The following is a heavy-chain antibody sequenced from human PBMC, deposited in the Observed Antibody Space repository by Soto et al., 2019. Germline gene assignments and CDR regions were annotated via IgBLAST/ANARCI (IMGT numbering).Heavy chain of an antibody. CDR1: GGTFSSYA. Sequence: QVQLVQAGAAVKKPGSSVKVSCKASGGTFSSYAISWVRQAPGQGLEWEGGILPIFGTANYAQKFQGRVTITADEATSTAYMELSSLRSEDTAVYYCATREGLGALDYWGQGTLVTVSS. CDR3: ATREGLGALDY. V-gene: IGHV1-69*12. J-gene: IGHJ4*02. CDR2: ILPIFGTA. D-gene: IGHD5-12*01.